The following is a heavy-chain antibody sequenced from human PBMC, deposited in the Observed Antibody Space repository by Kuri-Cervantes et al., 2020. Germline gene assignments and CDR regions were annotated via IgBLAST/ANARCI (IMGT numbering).Heavy chain of an antibody. D-gene: IGHD2-8*01. V-gene: IGHV3-74*01. CDR2: INSDGSTT. CDR1: GFTFSSYW. Sequence: GGSLRLSCAASGFTFSSYWMHWVRQAPGKGLVWVSCINSDGSTTRYADSVKGRFTISRDNAKNTLFLQVNSLRAEDTAVYYCAKGGLKVVDYWGQGTLVTVSS. CDR3: AKGGLKVVDY. J-gene: IGHJ4*02.